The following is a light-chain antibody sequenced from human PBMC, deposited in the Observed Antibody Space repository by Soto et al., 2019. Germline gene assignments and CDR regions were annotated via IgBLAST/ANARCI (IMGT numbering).Light chain of an antibody. V-gene: IGKV3-11*01. CDR2: DAS. Sequence: IVLTQSPATLSFSPGEIATLSCSSIPSVSNSLAWYQHKPGQAPRLLIYDASNRATGVPTRFSGSGSATDFALTISRLAPEDFALYYCQQYGVSPITFGQGTRLEIK. CDR3: QQYGVSPIT. CDR1: PSVSNS. J-gene: IGKJ5*01.